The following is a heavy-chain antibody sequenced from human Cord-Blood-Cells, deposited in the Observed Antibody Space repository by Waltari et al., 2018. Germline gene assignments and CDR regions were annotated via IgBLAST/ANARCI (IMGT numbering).Heavy chain of an antibody. J-gene: IGHJ6*03. CDR2: FDPEDGET. D-gene: IGHD3-3*01. Sequence: QVQLVQSGAEARKPGASVKVSCKVSGDTPTEFSLHWVRQAPGKGLEWMGGFDPEDGETIYAQKFQGRVTMTRDTSTDTAYMELSSLRTEETAVYYCATLKYQNLRFGDRDVWGKGTTVTVSS. CDR3: ATLKYQNLRFGDRDV. V-gene: IGHV1-24*01. CDR1: GDTPTEFS.